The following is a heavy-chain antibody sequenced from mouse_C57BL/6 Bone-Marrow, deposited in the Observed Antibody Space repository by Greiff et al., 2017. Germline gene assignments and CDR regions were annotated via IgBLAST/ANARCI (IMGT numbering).Heavy chain of an antibody. CDR3: ARPSYYGSSYGFAY. J-gene: IGHJ3*01. CDR1: GYTFTDYY. D-gene: IGHD1-1*01. CDR2: INPYNGGT. V-gene: IGHV1-19*01. Sequence: EVQLQQSGPVLVKPGASVKMSCKASGYTFTDYYMNWVKQSHGKSLEWIGVINPYNGGTSYNQKFKGKATLTVDKSSSTAYVELNSLTSEDSAVYYCARPSYYGSSYGFAYWGQGTLVTVSA.